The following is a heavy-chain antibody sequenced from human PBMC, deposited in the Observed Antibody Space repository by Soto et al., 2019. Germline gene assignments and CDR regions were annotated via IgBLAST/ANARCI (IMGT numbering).Heavy chain of an antibody. V-gene: IGHV4-59*01. D-gene: IGHD3-10*01. Sequence: QVQLQESGPGLVRPSETLSLTCTVSGGSISGYYWCWIRQPPGKGLEWIGYIYYSGTTSYNPSLNSRVTMSVDTSKNQFSLKVNSVTAADTAVYYCAGESYYGSGATVVAYWGQGTLVTVSS. J-gene: IGHJ4*02. CDR3: AGESYYGSGATVVAY. CDR2: IYYSGTT. CDR1: GGSISGYY.